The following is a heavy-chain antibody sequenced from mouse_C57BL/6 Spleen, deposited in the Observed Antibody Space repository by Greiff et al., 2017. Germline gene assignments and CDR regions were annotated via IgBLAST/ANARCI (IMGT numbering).Heavy chain of an antibody. J-gene: IGHJ1*03. CDR3: ARSVDYYGSSYGYFGV. CDR1: GYTFTSYW. Sequence: QVQLQQPGAELVMPGASVKLSCKASGYTFTSYWMHWVKQRPGQGLEWIGEIDPSDSYTNSNQKFKGKSTLTVDKSSSTAYMQLSSLTSEDSAVYYCARSVDYYGSSYGYFGVWGTGTTVTVSS. CDR2: IDPSDSYT. D-gene: IGHD1-1*01. V-gene: IGHV1-69*01.